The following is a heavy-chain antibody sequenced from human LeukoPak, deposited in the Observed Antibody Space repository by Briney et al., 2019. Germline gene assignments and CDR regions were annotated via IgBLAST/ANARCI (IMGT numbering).Heavy chain of an antibody. CDR3: ARAVGVGRGTYFDL. Sequence: PSQTLSLTCTVSGGSISSGGYYWSWIRQHPGKGLEWIGYIYYIGSTNYNPSLKSRVTISVDTSKNQFSLKLSSVTAADTAVYYCARAVGVGRGTYFDLWGRGTLVTVSS. V-gene: IGHV4-31*03. D-gene: IGHD1-1*01. J-gene: IGHJ2*01. CDR2: IYYIGST. CDR1: GGSISSGGYY.